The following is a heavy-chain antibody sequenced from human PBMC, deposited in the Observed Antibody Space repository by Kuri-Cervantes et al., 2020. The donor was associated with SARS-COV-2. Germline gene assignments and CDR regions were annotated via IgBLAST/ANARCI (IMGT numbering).Heavy chain of an antibody. J-gene: IGHJ6*02. D-gene: IGHD3-22*01. V-gene: IGHV1-46*01. CDR1: GGTFSSYA. CDR2: INPSGGST. Sequence: ASVKVSCKASGGTFSSYAISWVRQAPGQGLEWMGIINPSGGSTSYAQKFQGRVTMTRDTSTSTVYMELSSLRSEDTAVYYCASAHWDSSGYYPGGYYGMDVWGQGTMVTVSS. CDR3: ASAHWDSSGYYPGGYYGMDV.